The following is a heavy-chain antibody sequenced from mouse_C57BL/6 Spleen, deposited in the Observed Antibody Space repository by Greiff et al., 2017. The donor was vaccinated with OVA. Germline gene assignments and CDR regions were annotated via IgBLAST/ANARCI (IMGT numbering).Heavy chain of an antibody. CDR1: GYTFTDYN. CDR3: AREGYYGSSSLDY. J-gene: IGHJ2*01. Sequence: VQLQQSGPELVKPGASVKMSCKASGYTFTDYNMHWVKQSHGKSLEWIGYINPNNGGTSYNQKFKGKATLTVNKSSSTAYMELRSLTSEDSAVYYCAREGYYGSSSLDYWGQGTTLTVSS. CDR2: INPNNGGT. V-gene: IGHV1-22*01. D-gene: IGHD1-1*01.